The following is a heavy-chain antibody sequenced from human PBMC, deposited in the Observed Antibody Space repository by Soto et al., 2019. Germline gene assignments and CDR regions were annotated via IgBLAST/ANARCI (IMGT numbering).Heavy chain of an antibody. Sequence: PWGSLVLCCAASVFTFSSYAMSWVRQAPGKGLEWVSAISGSGGSTYYADSVKGRFTISIDNSKNTLYLQMNSLRAEDTAVYYCAKAVADFANLQGSYWGQGTLVTVSS. V-gene: IGHV3-23*01. CDR3: AKAVADFANLQGSY. J-gene: IGHJ4*02. CDR1: VFTFSSYA. CDR2: ISGSGGST. D-gene: IGHD6-19*01.